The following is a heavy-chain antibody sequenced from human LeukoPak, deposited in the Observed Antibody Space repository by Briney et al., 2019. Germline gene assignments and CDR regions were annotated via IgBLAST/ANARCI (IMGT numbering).Heavy chain of an antibody. V-gene: IGHV1-24*01. D-gene: IGHD6-19*01. Sequence: GASVKVSCRVSGYTLTELSMHWVRPAPGKGLEWMGGFDPEDGETIYAQKFQGRVTMTEDTSTDTAYMELSSLRSEDTAVYYCATPGIAVAGGVYFDYWGQGTLVTVSS. CDR1: GYTLTELS. J-gene: IGHJ4*02. CDR2: FDPEDGET. CDR3: ATPGIAVAGGVYFDY.